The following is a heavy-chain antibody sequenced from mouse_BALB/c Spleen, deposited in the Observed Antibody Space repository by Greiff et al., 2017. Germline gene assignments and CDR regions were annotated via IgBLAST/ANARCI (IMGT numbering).Heavy chain of an antibody. CDR1: GFTFSSYA. J-gene: IGHJ4*01. CDR3: ARNYYRYDGYAMDY. CDR2: ISSGGSYT. V-gene: IGHV5-9-4*01. D-gene: IGHD2-14*01. Sequence: EVKLVESGGGLVKPGGSLKLSCAASGFTFSSYAMSWVRQSPEKRLEWVAEISSGGSYTYYPDTVTGRFTISRDNAKNTLYLEMSSLRSEDTAMYYCARNYYRYDGYAMDYWGQGTSVTVSS.